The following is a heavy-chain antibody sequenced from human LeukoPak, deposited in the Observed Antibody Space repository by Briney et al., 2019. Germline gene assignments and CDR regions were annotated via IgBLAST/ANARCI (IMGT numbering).Heavy chain of an antibody. J-gene: IGHJ4*02. CDR1: GGSFSGYY. D-gene: IGHD3-22*01. Sequence: SETLSLTCAVYGGSFSGYYWSWIRQTPGKGLEWIGEINHSGSTNHNPSLKSRVIILVDTSKNQFSLKLSSVTAADTAVYYCARDSKQGYDTSGLYYWGQGTLVTVSS. CDR2: INHSGST. CDR3: ARDSKQGYDTSGLYY. V-gene: IGHV4-34*01.